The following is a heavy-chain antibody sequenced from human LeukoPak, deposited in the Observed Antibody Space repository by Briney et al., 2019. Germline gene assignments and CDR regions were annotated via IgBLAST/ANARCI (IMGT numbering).Heavy chain of an antibody. V-gene: IGHV3-21*01. Sequence: GGSLRLSCAASGFTFSSYSMNWVRQSPGKGLEWVSSISSSSSYIYYADLVKGRFTISRDNAKNSLYLQMNSLRDEDTAVYYCARDIVGIYCGGDCSPAFDIWGQGTMVTVSS. CDR2: ISSSSSYI. J-gene: IGHJ3*02. D-gene: IGHD2-21*02. CDR3: ARDIVGIYCGGDCSPAFDI. CDR1: GFTFSSYS.